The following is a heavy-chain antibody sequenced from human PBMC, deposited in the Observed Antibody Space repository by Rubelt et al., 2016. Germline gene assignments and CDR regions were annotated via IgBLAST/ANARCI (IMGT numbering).Heavy chain of an antibody. V-gene: IGHV4-4*07. CDR1: GGSISSYY. CDR3: ARDHRGVDP. CDR2: MYISGDM. D-gene: IGHD1-26*01. Sequence: QVQLQESGPGLVKASETLALTCTVTGGSISSYYWSWIRQPAGKGLDWIGRMYISGDMNYNPSLKSRVTMSVDTSKDQFSLKLMCVTAADTAVYYCARDHRGVDPWGQGTLVTVSS. J-gene: IGHJ5*02.